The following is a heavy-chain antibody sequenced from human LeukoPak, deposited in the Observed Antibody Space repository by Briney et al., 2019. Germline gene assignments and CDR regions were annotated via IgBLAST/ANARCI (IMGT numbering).Heavy chain of an antibody. Sequence: GRSLRLSCAASRFTFSRHAMHWVRQAPGKGLEWVAVISYDGSNEYYADSVKGRFTISRDNSKSTLYLQMNSLRVEDTAVYYCARESESFDYWGQGTLVTVSS. J-gene: IGHJ4*02. CDR3: ARESESFDY. V-gene: IGHV3-30-3*01. CDR2: ISYDGSNE. CDR1: RFTFSRHA.